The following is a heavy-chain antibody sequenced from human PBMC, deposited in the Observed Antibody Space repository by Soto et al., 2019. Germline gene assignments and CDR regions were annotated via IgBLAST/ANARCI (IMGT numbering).Heavy chain of an antibody. CDR2: IRVHNGNT. Sequence: SVKVSCKASGYNFINYGITWVRQAPGQGLEWMGWIRVHNGNTNYAQKLQGRVTMTTDTSTSTAYMELRSLRSDDTAVYYCVRDLDGSGSYYTDYWG. CDR1: GYNFINYG. V-gene: IGHV1-18*01. CDR3: VRDLDGSGSYYTDY. J-gene: IGHJ4*01. D-gene: IGHD3-10*01.